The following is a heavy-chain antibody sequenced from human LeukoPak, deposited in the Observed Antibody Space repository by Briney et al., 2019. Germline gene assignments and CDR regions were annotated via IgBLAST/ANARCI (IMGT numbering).Heavy chain of an antibody. J-gene: IGHJ4*02. CDR3: ARGDDYDFWSGSDY. CDR2: ISGSGGST. CDR1: GFTFSSYA. Sequence: GGSLRLSCAASGFTFSSYAMSWVRQAPGKGLEWVSAISGSGGSTYYADSVKGRFTISRDNSKNTLYLQMNSLRAEDTAVYYCARGDDYDFWSGSDYWGQGTLVTVSS. D-gene: IGHD3-3*01. V-gene: IGHV3-23*01.